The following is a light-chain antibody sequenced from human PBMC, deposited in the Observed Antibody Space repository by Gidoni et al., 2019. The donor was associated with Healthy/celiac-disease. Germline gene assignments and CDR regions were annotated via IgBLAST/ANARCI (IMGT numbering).Light chain of an antibody. CDR3: QAWDSSTVV. CDR2: QDS. CDR1: KSGDKY. V-gene: IGLV3-1*01. Sequence: SYELTQPLSVSVSPGQTASITCSGAKSGDKYACWYQQKPGQSPVLVIYQDSKRPSGIPERFSGSNSGNTATLTISGTQAMDEADYYCQAWDSSTVVFGGGTKLTVL. J-gene: IGLJ2*01.